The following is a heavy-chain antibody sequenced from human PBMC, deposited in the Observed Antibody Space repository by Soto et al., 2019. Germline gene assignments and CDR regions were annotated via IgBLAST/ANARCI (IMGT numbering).Heavy chain of an antibody. D-gene: IGHD2-2*01. CDR2: INAGNGNT. CDR1: GYTFTSYA. CDR3: ATAIADDAFAI. V-gene: IGHV1-3*01. J-gene: IGHJ3*02. Sequence: WASVKVSCKASGYTFTSYAMHWVRQAPGQRLEWMGWINAGNGNTKYSQKFQGRVTITRDTSASTAYMELSSLRSEDTAVYYCATAIADDAFAIWGRGTMVTVSS.